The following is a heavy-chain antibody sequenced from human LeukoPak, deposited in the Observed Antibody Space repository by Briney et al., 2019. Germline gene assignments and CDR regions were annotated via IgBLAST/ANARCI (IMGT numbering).Heavy chain of an antibody. V-gene: IGHV3-30*18. CDR1: GFTLSSYS. CDR3: AKDYGWFGELLS. CDR2: ISYDGSNK. D-gene: IGHD3-10*01. J-gene: IGHJ4*02. Sequence: GGSLRLSCAASGFTLSSYSMKWVRQAPGKGLEWVAVISYDGSNKYYADSVKGRFTISRDNSKNTLYLQMNSLRAEDTAVYYCAKDYGWFGELLSWGQGTLVTVSS.